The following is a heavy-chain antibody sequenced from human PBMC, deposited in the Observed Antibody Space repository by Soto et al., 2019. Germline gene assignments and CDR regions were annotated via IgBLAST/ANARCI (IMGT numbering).Heavy chain of an antibody. D-gene: IGHD3-22*01. V-gene: IGHV4-59*01. CDR1: GGSISSYY. CDR2: IYYSGST. Sequence: QVQLQESGPGLVKPSETLSLTCTVSGGSISSYYWSWIRQPPGKGLEWIGYIYYSGSTNYNPSLKSRVTISVDTSKNQFSLKLSSVTAADTAVYYCASFYYYHSSGYYYVDYWGQGTLVTVSS. J-gene: IGHJ4*02. CDR3: ASFYYYHSSGYYYVDY.